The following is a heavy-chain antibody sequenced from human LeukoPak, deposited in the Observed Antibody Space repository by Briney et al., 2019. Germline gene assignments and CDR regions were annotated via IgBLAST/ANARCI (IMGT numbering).Heavy chain of an antibody. CDR3: ARVLGIVGG. Sequence: GGSLRLSCAASGFTFSGYWMHWVRQAPGKGLVWVSRNTDGSRTNYADSVWGRFTISRDNAKNTLYLQLDSLRAEDTAVYYCARVLGIVGGWGQGTLVTVSS. J-gene: IGHJ4*02. CDR2: NTDGSRT. D-gene: IGHD1-26*01. CDR1: GFTFSGYW. V-gene: IGHV3-74*01.